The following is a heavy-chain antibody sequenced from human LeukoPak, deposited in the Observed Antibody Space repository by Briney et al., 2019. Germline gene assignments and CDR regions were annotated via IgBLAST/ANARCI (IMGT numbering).Heavy chain of an antibody. CDR1: GVSFSGYY. CDR3: ATTHPGAAAGPVAY. D-gene: IGHD6-13*01. J-gene: IGHJ4*02. V-gene: IGHV4-34*01. CDR2: INHSGST. Sequence: SETLSLTCAVYGVSFSGYYWSWIRQPPGKGPEWIGEINHSGSTNYNPSLKSRVTISVDTSKNQFSLKLSSVTAADTAVYYCATTHPGAAAGPVAYWGQGTLVTVSS.